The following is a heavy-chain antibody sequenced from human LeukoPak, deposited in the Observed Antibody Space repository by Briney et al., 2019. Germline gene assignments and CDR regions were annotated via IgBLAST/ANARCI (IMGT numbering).Heavy chain of an antibody. V-gene: IGHV3-30-3*01. CDR2: ISYDGSNK. J-gene: IGHJ4*02. CDR1: GFTFSSYA. CDR3: AKEIGYGYSYGQGDYFDY. Sequence: PGGSLRLSCAASGFTFSSYAMHWVRQAPGKGLEWVAVISYDGSNKYYADSVKGRFTISRDNSKNTLYLQMNSLRAEDTAVYYCAKEIGYGYSYGQGDYFDYWGQGTLVTVSS. D-gene: IGHD5-18*01.